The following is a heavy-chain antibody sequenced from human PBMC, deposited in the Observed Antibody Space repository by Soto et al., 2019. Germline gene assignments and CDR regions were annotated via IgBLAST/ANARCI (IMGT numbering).Heavy chain of an antibody. V-gene: IGHV4-39*01. CDR2: IYYSGST. CDR1: GGSISSSYYQ. Sequence: PSETLSLTCTVSGGSISSSYYQWGWIRQPPGKGLEWIGRIYYSGSTYYNPSLKSRVTMSVDTSKNQFSLKLSSVTAADTAVYYCARHPLSEWGATDAYYGMDVWGQGTTVTVSS. D-gene: IGHD1-26*01. J-gene: IGHJ6*02. CDR3: ARHPLSEWGATDAYYGMDV.